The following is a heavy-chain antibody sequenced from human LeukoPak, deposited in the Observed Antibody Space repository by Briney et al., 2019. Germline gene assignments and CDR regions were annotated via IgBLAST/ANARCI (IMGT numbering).Heavy chain of an antibody. D-gene: IGHD3-10*01. CDR2: INHSGST. V-gene: IGHV4-34*01. Sequence: PSETLSLTCALYGGSFSGYYWSWIRQPPGKGLEWIGEINHSGSTNYNPSLKSRVTISVDTSKNQFSLKLSSVTAADTAVSYCARERSGYYYYYYMDVWGKGTTVTVSS. J-gene: IGHJ6*03. CDR1: GGSFSGYY. CDR3: ARERSGYYYYYYMDV.